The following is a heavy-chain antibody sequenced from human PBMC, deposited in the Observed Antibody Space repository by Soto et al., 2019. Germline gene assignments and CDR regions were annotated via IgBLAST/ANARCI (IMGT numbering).Heavy chain of an antibody. CDR1: GFTFSSYG. CDR2: ISYDGSNK. Sequence: GGSLRLSCAASGFTFSSYGMHWVRQAPGKGLEWVAVISYDGSNKYYVDSVKGRFTISRDNSKNTLYLQMNSLRAEDTAVYYCAKDYLAYYYYYYMDVWGKGTTVTVSS. V-gene: IGHV3-30*18. J-gene: IGHJ6*03. CDR3: AKDYLAYYYYYYMDV.